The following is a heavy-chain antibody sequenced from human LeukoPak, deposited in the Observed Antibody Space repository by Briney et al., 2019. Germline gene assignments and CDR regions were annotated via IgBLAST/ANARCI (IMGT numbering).Heavy chain of an antibody. J-gene: IGHJ4*02. CDR3: ARRAGAYSHPYDY. CDR1: GFTFSSYG. V-gene: IGHV3-33*01. CDR2: IRYDGSNK. D-gene: IGHD4/OR15-4a*01. Sequence: TGRSLRLSCAASGFTFSSYGMYWVRQAPGKGLEWVAFIRYDGSNKYYADSVKGRLTVSRDNSKNTLYLQMNSLRAEDTAVYYCARRAGAYSHPYDYWGQGTLVTVSS.